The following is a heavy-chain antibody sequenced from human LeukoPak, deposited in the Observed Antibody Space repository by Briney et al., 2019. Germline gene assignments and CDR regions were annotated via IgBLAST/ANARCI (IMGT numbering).Heavy chain of an antibody. D-gene: IGHD3-16*01. CDR1: GGSISSYY. CDR2: IYTSGST. V-gene: IGHV4-4*07. CDR3: AREHPRGEVDDFDY. J-gene: IGHJ4*02. Sequence: SETLSLTCTVSGGSISSYYWSWIRQPAGKGLEWIGRIYTSGSTNYNPSLKSRISISVDTSKNQFSLKLTSVTAADTAVYYCAREHPRGEVDDFDYWGQGTLVTVSS.